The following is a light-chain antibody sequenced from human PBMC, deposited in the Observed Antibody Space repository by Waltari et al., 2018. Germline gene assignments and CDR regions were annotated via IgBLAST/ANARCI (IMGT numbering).Light chain of an antibody. V-gene: IGLV1-47*01. J-gene: IGLJ2*01. Sequence: QSVLTQPPSASGTPGQRVTIPCSGSSPNIGSNYVSWYQQFPGTAPKLLIFRNNQRPSGVPVRFSGSKSCTSASLAISGLRSEDEADYYCAAWDDSLSGVVFGGGAKLTVL. CDR3: AAWDDSLSGVV. CDR2: RNN. CDR1: SPNIGSNY.